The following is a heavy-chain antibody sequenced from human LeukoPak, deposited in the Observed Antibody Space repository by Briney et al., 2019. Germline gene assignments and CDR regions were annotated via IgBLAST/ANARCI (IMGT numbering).Heavy chain of an antibody. V-gene: IGHV3-48*01. CDR2: ISRSSSTI. J-gene: IGHJ6*03. CDR1: GFTLSSYR. Sequence: PGRSLRLSCAASGFTLSSYRMNWVRQAPGKELEGVSDISRSSSTIYYTDSVKGRFTIPRDNTQKSLYVQITRPRAQAPEVYYCTRGLYYECWRSKIMDISGKGAT. D-gene: IGHD3-3*01. CDR3: TRGLYYECWRSKIMDI.